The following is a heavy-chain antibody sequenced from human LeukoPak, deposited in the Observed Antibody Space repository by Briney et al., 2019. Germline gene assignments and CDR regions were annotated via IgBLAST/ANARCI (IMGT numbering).Heavy chain of an antibody. CDR1: VFTFSSYS. CDR3: SRQFSSYFDY. Sequence: GGSLRLSCAVSVFTFSSYSMNWVRQAPGRGLECVSCITSSSSYIYYADSVRGRFTISRDNAKNSLYLQMNSLRAEATAVYYCSRQFSSYFDYWGQGTLVTVSS. J-gene: IGHJ4*02. CDR2: ITSSSSYI. V-gene: IGHV3-21*01.